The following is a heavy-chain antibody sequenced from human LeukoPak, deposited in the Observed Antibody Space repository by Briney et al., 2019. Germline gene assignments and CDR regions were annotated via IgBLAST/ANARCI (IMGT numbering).Heavy chain of an antibody. CDR2: IYSGGST. V-gene: IGHV3-66*02. Sequence: GGSLRLSCAASGFTVSSNYMSWVRLAPGKGLEWVSTIYSGGSTYYADSVKGRFSIARDNSKNTLYLQMNSLRAEDTAVYYCASHKAYRAFDIWGQGTMVTVSS. D-gene: IGHD3-16*01. CDR1: GFTVSSNY. J-gene: IGHJ3*02. CDR3: ASHKAYRAFDI.